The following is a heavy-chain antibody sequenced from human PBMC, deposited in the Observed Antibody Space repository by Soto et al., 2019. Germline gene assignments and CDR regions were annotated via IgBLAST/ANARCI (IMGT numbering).Heavy chain of an antibody. Sequence: SETLSLTCAVSSGSISSSNWWSWVRQPPGKGLEWIGEIYHSGSTNYNPSLKSRVTISVDKSKNQFSLKLSSVTAADTAVYYCARAREYAVAGMEGGQEFDYWGQGTLVTVSS. CDR2: IYHSGST. V-gene: IGHV4-4*02. CDR3: ARAREYAVAGMEGGQEFDY. D-gene: IGHD6-19*01. J-gene: IGHJ4*02. CDR1: SGSISSSNW.